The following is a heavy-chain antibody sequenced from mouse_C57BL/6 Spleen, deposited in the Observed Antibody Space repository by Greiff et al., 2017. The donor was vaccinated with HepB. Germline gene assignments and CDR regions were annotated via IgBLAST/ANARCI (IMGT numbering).Heavy chain of an antibody. D-gene: IGHD1-1*01. J-gene: IGHJ4*01. V-gene: IGHV2-2*01. CDR1: GFSLTSYG. Sequence: VQLQQSGPGLVQPSQSLSITCTVSGFSLTSYGVHWVRQSPGKGLEWLGVIWSGGSTDSNAAFISRLSISKDNSKSQVFFKMNSLQADDTAIYYCASNYYGSRVYAMDYWGQGTSVTVSS. CDR2: IWSGGST. CDR3: ASNYYGSRVYAMDY.